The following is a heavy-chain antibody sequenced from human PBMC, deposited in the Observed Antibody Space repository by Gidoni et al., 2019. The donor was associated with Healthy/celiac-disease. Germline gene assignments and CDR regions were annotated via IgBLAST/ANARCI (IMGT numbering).Heavy chain of an antibody. CDR2: ISSSGSTI. CDR3: ARLYFDWLLPDY. J-gene: IGHJ4*02. V-gene: IGHV3-11*01. CDR1: FTFSDYY. D-gene: IGHD3-9*01. Sequence: QVQLVESGGGLVKPGFTFSDYYMSWIRQAPGKGLEWVSYISSSGSTIYSADSVKGRFTISRDNAKNSLYLQMNSLRAEDTAVYYCARLYFDWLLPDYWGQGTLVTVSS.